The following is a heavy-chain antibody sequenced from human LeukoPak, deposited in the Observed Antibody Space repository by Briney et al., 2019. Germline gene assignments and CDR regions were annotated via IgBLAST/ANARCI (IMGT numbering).Heavy chain of an antibody. J-gene: IGHJ2*01. CDR3: ARDPRLYCSGSSCFQSYYFDL. V-gene: IGHV4-59*01. Sequence: SETLSLTCTVSGGSISSYYWSWIRQPPGKGLEWIGYIYYSGSTNYNPSLKSRVTISVDTSKNQFSLTLTSVTAADTAVYYCARDPRLYCSGSSCFQSYYFDLWGLGTLVTVSS. D-gene: IGHD2-15*01. CDR2: IYYSGST. CDR1: GGSISSYY.